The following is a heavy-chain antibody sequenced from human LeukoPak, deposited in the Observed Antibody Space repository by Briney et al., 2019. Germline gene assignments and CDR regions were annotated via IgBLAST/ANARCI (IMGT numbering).Heavy chain of an antibody. V-gene: IGHV1-2*02. CDR2: INPNSGDT. CDR3: ARDGSLDY. D-gene: IGHD3-10*01. Sequence: ASVKVSCKASGYTFTDYYMHWVRQAPGQGLEWMGWINPNSGDTNSAQKFQGRVTMTRDTSISTAYMELSRLRSDDTAVYFCARDGSLDYWGQGTLVTASS. J-gene: IGHJ4*02. CDR1: GYTFTDYY.